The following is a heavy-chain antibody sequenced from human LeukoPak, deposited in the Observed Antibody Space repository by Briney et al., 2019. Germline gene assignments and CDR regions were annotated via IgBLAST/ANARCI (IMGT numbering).Heavy chain of an antibody. CDR2: ISGTSSAM. CDR3: ARDMGEYSPLYFDY. CDR1: GFTFNTYG. Sequence: GGSLRLSCAASGFTFNTYGMNWVRQAPGKGLEWVSYISGTSSAMYYADSVKGRFTISSDNGKTSLYLQMNSLRDEDTAMYYCARDMGEYSPLYFDYWGQGALVTVSS. J-gene: IGHJ4*02. D-gene: IGHD5-18*01. V-gene: IGHV3-48*02.